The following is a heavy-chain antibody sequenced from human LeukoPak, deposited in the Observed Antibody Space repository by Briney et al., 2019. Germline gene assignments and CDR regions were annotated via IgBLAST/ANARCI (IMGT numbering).Heavy chain of an antibody. Sequence: SETLSLTCAVSGYSISSNNWWGWIRQPPGKGLEWIGYMYYSGSTYYNPSLKSRVTMSVDTSKNQFSLKLSSVTAVDTAVYYCARTRVARFAFDIWGLGTMVTVSS. J-gene: IGHJ3*02. V-gene: IGHV4-28*01. D-gene: IGHD3-3*01. CDR2: MYYSGST. CDR3: ARTRVARFAFDI. CDR1: GYSISSNNW.